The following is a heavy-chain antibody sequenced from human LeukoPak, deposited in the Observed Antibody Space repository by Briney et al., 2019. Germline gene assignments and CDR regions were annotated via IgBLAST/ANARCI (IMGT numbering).Heavy chain of an antibody. CDR3: ARDGTYYGASYYYMDV. CDR2: ISSSGSTM. CDR1: GFTFSDYY. Sequence: GGSLRLCCAASGFTFSDYYMSWIRQAPGKGLEWVSYISSSGSTMYYADSVKGRFTISRDNAKNSLYLQMNSLRAEDTAVYYCARDGTYYGASYYYMDVWGKGTTVTVSS. D-gene: IGHD3-3*01. J-gene: IGHJ6*03. V-gene: IGHV3-11*04.